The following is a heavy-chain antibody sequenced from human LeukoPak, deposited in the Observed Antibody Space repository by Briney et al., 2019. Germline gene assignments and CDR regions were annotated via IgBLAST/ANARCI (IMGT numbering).Heavy chain of an antibody. CDR3: ARDRLTTVTTFHFDY. D-gene: IGHD4-17*01. CDR2: IWSDSTNK. V-gene: IGHV3-33*01. CDR1: GFTFSTYA. J-gene: IGHJ4*02. Sequence: GGSLRLSCAASGFTFSTYAMHWVRQAPGKGLEGVAVIWSDSTNKYYADSVRGRFTISRDNSKNTLYLQMRSLRAEDTAMYYCARDRLTTVTTFHFDYWGQGTLVTVSS.